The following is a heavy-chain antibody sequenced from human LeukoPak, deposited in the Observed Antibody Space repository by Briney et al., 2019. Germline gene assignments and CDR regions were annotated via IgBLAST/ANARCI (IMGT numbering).Heavy chain of an antibody. CDR2: IIPILGIA. J-gene: IGHJ4*02. V-gene: IGHV1-69*02. CDR3: ARAVCGGDRYSPLDY. Sequence: SVKVSCKASGGTFISYTISWVRQAPGQGREWMGRIIPILGIANYAQKFQGRVTITADKSTSTAYMELSSLRSEDTAVYYCARAVCGGDRYSPLDYWGQGTLVTVSS. CDR1: GGTFISYT. D-gene: IGHD2-21*01.